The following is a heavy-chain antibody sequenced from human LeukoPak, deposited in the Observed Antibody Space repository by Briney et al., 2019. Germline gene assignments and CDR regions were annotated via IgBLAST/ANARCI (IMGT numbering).Heavy chain of an antibody. J-gene: IGHJ3*02. V-gene: IGHV1-2*02. D-gene: IGHD3-10*01. Sequence: ASVKVSCKASGYTFTGYYMCWVRQAPGQGLEWMGWINPNSGGTNYAQKFQGRVTMTRDTSISTAYMELSRLRSGDTAVYYCARDLPTIPKLLWFGEARDDAFDIWGQGTMVTVSS. CDR2: INPNSGGT. CDR3: ARDLPTIPKLLWFGEARDDAFDI. CDR1: GYTFTGYY.